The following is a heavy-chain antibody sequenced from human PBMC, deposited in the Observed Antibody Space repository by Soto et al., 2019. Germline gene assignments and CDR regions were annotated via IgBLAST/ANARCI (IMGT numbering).Heavy chain of an antibody. CDR2: ISYDGSNK. CDR1: GFTFSSYA. V-gene: IGHV3-30-3*02. CDR3: AKPTGSGWYDAFDI. D-gene: IGHD6-13*01. J-gene: IGHJ3*02. Sequence: GGSLRLSCAASGFTFSSYAMHWVRQAPGKGLEWVAVISYDGSNKYYADSVKGRFTISRDNSKNTLYLQMNSLRAEDTAVYYCAKPTGSGWYDAFDIWGQGTMVT.